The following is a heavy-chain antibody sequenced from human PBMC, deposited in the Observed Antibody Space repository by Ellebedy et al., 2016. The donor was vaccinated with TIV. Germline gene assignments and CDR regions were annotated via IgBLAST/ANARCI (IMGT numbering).Heavy chain of an antibody. Sequence: MPSETLSLTCAVYGGSFSGYYWNWIRQPPGKGLEWIGEITHSGSTNYNPSLKSRVTISVDTSKNQFSLNLSSVTAADTAVYYCARGLARDYWGQGTLVTVSS. CDR3: ARGLARDY. CDR2: ITHSGST. J-gene: IGHJ4*02. CDR1: GGSFSGYY. V-gene: IGHV4-34*01.